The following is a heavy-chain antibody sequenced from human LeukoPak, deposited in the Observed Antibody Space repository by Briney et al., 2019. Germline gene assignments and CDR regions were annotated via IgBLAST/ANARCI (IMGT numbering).Heavy chain of an antibody. CDR1: GGSISSYY. D-gene: IGHD6-19*01. V-gene: IGHV4-59*08. CDR3: ARADSSGWYLLTFDI. Sequence: SETLSLTCTVFGGSISSYYWSWIRQPPGKGLEWIGYIYYSGSTNYNPSLKSRVTISVDTSKNQFSLKLSSVTAADTAVYYCARADSSGWYLLTFDIWGQGTMVTVSS. CDR2: IYYSGST. J-gene: IGHJ3*02.